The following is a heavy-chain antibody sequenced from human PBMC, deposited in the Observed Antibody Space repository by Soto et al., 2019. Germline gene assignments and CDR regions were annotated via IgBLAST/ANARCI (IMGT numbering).Heavy chain of an antibody. Sequence: GGSLRLSCAASGFTFSDYYMSWIRQAPGKGLEWVSYISSSGSTIYYADSVKGRFTISRDNAKNSLYLQMNSLRAEDTAVYYCARDLVKDYDFWSGYPRYLDVWGKGTTVTVSS. CDR2: ISSSGSTI. CDR3: ARDLVKDYDFWSGYPRYLDV. J-gene: IGHJ6*03. D-gene: IGHD3-3*01. CDR1: GFTFSDYY. V-gene: IGHV3-11*01.